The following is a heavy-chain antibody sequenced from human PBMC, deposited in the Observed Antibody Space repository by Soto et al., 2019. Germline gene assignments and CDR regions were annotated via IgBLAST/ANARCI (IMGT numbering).Heavy chain of an antibody. CDR3: AKQSKWSSTSCYSGGSTCPLDC. CDR1: GVTFSAHA. D-gene: IGHD2-2*02. V-gene: IGHV3-23*01. CDR2: TSATGSTT. Sequence: GGSLRLSCAVSGVTFSAHAMSWVRQAPGKGLEWVSGTSATGSTTYYADSVKGQFTISRDNSKNTLYLQMNSLRAEDTAVYYCAKQSKWSSTSCYSGGSTCPLDCWGQGTLVTVSS. J-gene: IGHJ4*02.